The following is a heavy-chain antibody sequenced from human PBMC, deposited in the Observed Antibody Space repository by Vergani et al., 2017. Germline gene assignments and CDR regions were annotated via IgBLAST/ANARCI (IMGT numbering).Heavy chain of an antibody. CDR3: ARGVYGDYAGGGVARYYMDV. CDR1: GFTFSSYS. D-gene: IGHD4-17*01. V-gene: IGHV3-21*01. CDR2: ISSSSSYI. Sequence: VQLVESGGGVVKPGGSLRLSCAASGFTFSSYSMNWVRQAPGKGLEWVSSISSSSSYIYYADSVKGRFTISRDNAKNSLYLQMNSLRAEDTAVYYCARGVYGDYAGGGVARYYMDVWGKGTTVTVSS. J-gene: IGHJ6*03.